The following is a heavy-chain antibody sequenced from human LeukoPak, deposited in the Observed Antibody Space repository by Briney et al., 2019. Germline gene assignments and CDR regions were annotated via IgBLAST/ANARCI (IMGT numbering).Heavy chain of an antibody. CDR3: ARHDSSGPYNAFDI. CDR1: GGSISRSSYY. Sequence: SETLSLTCTVSGGSISRSSYYWGWIRQPPGKGLEWIGSIYYSGSTCYNPSLKSRITISADTSKNQFSLKLSSVTAADTAVYFCARHDSSGPYNAFDIWGQGTMVTVSS. V-gene: IGHV4-39*01. D-gene: IGHD3-22*01. CDR2: IYYSGST. J-gene: IGHJ3*02.